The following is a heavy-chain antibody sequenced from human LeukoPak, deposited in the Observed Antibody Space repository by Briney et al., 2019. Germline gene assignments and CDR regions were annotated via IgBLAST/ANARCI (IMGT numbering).Heavy chain of an antibody. V-gene: IGHV4-39*07. CDR3: ARDPAIFGVVIIGGYFDY. CDR2: IYYSGST. D-gene: IGHD3-3*01. CDR1: GGSISSSSYY. Sequence: PSETLSPTCTVSGGSISSSSYYWGWIRQPPGKGLEWIGSIYYSGSTYYNPSLKSRVTISVDTSKNQFSLKLSSVTAADTAVYYCARDPAIFGVVIIGGYFDYWGQGTLVTVSS. J-gene: IGHJ4*02.